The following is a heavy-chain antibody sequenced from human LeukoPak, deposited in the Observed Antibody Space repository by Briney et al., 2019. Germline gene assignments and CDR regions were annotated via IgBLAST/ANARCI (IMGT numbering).Heavy chain of an antibody. V-gene: IGHV4-4*02. J-gene: IGHJ4*02. CDR2: IYYSGST. Sequence: SGTLSLTCAVSGGSISSSNWWSWVRQPPGKGLEWIGSIYYSGSTYYNPSLKSRVTISVDTSKNQFSLKLSSVTAADTAVYYCAVLRYFDWLLDWGQGTLVTVSS. CDR1: GGSISSSNW. D-gene: IGHD3-9*01. CDR3: AVLRYFDWLLD.